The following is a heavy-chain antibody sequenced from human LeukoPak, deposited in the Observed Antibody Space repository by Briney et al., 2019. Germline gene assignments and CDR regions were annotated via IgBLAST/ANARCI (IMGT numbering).Heavy chain of an antibody. CDR2: IKQGGSEK. D-gene: IGHD3-16*01. V-gene: IGHV3-7*05. CDR3: AKRGSGDYFDY. Sequence: GGSLRLSCAASGFIFSSYWMSWVRRAPGKGLEWVANIKQGGSEKYYVDSVKGRFTISRDNAKNSLYLQTNSLRAEDTAVYYCAKRGSGDYFDYWGQGTLVTVSS. J-gene: IGHJ4*02. CDR1: GFIFSSYW.